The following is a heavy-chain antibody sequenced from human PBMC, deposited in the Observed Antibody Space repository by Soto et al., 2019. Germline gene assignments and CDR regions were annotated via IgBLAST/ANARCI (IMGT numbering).Heavy chain of an antibody. CDR3: ARDGPLSRYYFDY. CDR1: GDSISSSYW. D-gene: IGHD3-16*02. V-gene: IGHV4-4*02. CDR2: IYPSGST. J-gene: IGHJ4*02. Sequence: TSETLSLTCAVSGDSISSSYWWSWVRQPPGKGLEWIGEIYPSGSTNYNPSLKSRVTISVDKSKNQFSLKLSSVTAADTAVYYCARDGPLSRYYFDYWGQGTLVTVSS.